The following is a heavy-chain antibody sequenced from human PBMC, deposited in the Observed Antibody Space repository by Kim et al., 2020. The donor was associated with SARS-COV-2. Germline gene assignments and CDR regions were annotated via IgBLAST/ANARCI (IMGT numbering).Heavy chain of an antibody. Sequence: ASVKVSCKASGYTFTGYYMHWVRQAPGQGLEWMGWINPNSGGTNYAQKFQGRVTMTRDTSISTAYMELSRLRSDDTAVYYCARDSPESPDLGYSFAFDIWGQGTMVTVSS. CDR2: INPNSGGT. CDR1: GYTFTGYY. D-gene: IGHD5-18*01. J-gene: IGHJ3*02. V-gene: IGHV1-2*02. CDR3: ARDSPESPDLGYSFAFDI.